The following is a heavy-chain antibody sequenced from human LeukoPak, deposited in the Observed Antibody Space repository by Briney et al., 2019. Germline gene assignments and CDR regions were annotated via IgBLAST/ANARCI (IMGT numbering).Heavy chain of an antibody. V-gene: IGHV4-59*01. CDR2: VYYTEST. D-gene: IGHD3-16*01. J-gene: IGHJ4*02. CDR1: GGSISSFF. CDR3: ARGGRDGSYYFDY. Sequence: SETLSLTCTVSGGSISSFFWSWIRQSPGEELEWIGYVYYTESTNYNPSLNSRVTMSTDTSKKQFSLKLNSVTAADTAVYYCARGGRDGSYYFDYWGQGTLVSVSS.